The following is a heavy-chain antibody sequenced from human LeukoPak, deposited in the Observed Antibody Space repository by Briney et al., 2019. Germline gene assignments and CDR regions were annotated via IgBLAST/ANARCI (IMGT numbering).Heavy chain of an antibody. CDR1: GFTFSSYN. J-gene: IGHJ3*02. V-gene: IGHV3-66*01. Sequence: GGSLRLSCAASGFTFSSYNMIWFRQAPGKGLEWVSVIYSGGSTYYADSVKGRFTISRDNSKNTLYLQMNSLRAEDTAVYYCARSAFDAFDIWGQGTMVTVSS. CDR3: ARSAFDAFDI. CDR2: IYSGGST.